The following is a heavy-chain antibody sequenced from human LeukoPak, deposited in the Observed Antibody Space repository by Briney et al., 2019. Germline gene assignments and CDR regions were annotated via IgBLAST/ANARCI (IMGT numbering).Heavy chain of an antibody. CDR1: GFTFRRYW. Sequence: GGSLRLSCAASGFTFRRYWMHWVRQAPGKGPVWDSRINTDGSDTIYADSVKGRFTISRDNAKNTLFLQMNSLRAEDTAVYYCARDESVTGPTTFDYWGQGTLVTVSS. D-gene: IGHD6-19*01. CDR2: INTDGSDT. V-gene: IGHV3-74*01. CDR3: ARDESVTGPTTFDY. J-gene: IGHJ4*02.